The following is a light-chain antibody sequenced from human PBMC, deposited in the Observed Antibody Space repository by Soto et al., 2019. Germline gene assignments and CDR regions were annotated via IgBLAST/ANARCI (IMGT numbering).Light chain of an antibody. CDR1: QSISSRY. J-gene: IGKJ4*01. V-gene: IGKV3-20*01. Sequence: IELTQSPGTLSLSPGERATLSCRASQSISSRYLGWYQQKPGQAPRLLIYGASSRATGIPDRFSGSGSEADLTLTISRLEPEDFALYYCQQYDGSSLTFGGGTQVEVK. CDR2: GAS. CDR3: QQYDGSSLT.